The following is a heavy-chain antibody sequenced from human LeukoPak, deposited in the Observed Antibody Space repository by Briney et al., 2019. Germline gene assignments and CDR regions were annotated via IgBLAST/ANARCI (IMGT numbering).Heavy chain of an antibody. CDR1: GFTFSSYA. CDR3: AKRFYNWNEYYFDY. V-gene: IGHV3-23*01. D-gene: IGHD1-20*01. J-gene: IGHJ4*02. CDR2: ISGSGGST. Sequence: PGGSLRLSCAASGFTFSSYAMSWVRQAPGKGLEWVSAISGSGGSTYYADSVKGRFTISRDNSKNTLYLQMNSLGAEDTAVYYCAKRFYNWNEYYFDYWGQGTLVTVSS.